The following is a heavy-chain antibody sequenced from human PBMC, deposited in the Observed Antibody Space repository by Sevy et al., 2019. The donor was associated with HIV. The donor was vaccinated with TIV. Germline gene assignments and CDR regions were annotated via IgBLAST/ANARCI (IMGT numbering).Heavy chain of an antibody. CDR3: VRGSSGWVPNYNHYYGMDV. CDR2: ISSSGSTI. J-gene: IGHJ6*02. D-gene: IGHD6-19*01. CDR1: GFTFSDYY. Sequence: GGSLRLSCAASGFTFSDYYMSWIRQAPGKGLEWVSYISSSGSTIYYADSVKGRFTISRDNAKNSLYLQMNSLRAEDTAVCYCVRGSSGWVPNYNHYYGMDVWGQGTTVTVSS. V-gene: IGHV3-11*01.